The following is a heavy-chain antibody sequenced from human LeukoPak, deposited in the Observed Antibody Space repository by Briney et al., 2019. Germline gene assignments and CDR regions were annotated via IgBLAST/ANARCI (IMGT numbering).Heavy chain of an antibody. CDR3: ARARYQLLPPTNYYYYMDV. CDR1: GGTFSSYA. CDR2: IIPSFGTA. D-gene: IGHD2-2*01. Sequence: SVKVSCKASGGTFSSYAISWVRQAPGQGLEWMGGIIPSFGTANYAQKFQGRVTITADESTSTAYMELSSLRSEDTAVYYCARARYQLLPPTNYYYYMDVWGKGTTVTVSS. V-gene: IGHV1-69*01. J-gene: IGHJ6*03.